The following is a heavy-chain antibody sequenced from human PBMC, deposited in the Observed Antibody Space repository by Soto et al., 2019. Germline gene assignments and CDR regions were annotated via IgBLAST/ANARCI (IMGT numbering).Heavy chain of an antibody. CDR1: GFTFSSYS. CDR3: ARALVPYSSGWYVDNWFDP. CDR2: ISSSSSTI. D-gene: IGHD6-19*01. J-gene: IGHJ5*02. V-gene: IGHV3-48*02. Sequence: GSLRLSCAASGFTFSSYSMNWVRQAPGKGLEWVSYISSSSSTIYYADSVKGRFTISRDNAKNSLYLQMNSLRDEDTAVYYCARALVPYSSGWYVDNWFDPWGQGNLVTVSS.